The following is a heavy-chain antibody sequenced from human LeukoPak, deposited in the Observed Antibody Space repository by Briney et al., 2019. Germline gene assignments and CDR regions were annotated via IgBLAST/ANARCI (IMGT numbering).Heavy chain of an antibody. Sequence: GGSLRLSCAASGFTFSRYSMNWVRQAPGKGLEWVSSISISSNYIYYADSVKGRFTISRDNAKNSLYLQMNSLRAEDTAVYYCASGYTYGLMSYWGQGTLVTVSS. V-gene: IGHV3-21*01. CDR3: ASGYTYGLMSY. D-gene: IGHD5-18*01. J-gene: IGHJ1*01. CDR1: GFTFSRYS. CDR2: ISISSNYI.